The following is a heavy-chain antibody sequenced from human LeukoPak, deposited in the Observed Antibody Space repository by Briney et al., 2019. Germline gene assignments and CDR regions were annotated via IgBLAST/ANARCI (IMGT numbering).Heavy chain of an antibody. CDR3: ARGYYSDSSGYPDAFDI. J-gene: IGHJ3*02. CDR2: IYYSGST. Sequence: SETLSLTCTVSGGSISSSSYYWGWIRQPPGKGLEWIGSIYYSGSTYYNPSLKSRVTISVDTSKNQFSLKLSSVTAADTAVYYCARGYYSDSSGYPDAFDIWGQGTMVTVSS. CDR1: GGSISSSSYY. V-gene: IGHV4-39*01. D-gene: IGHD3-22*01.